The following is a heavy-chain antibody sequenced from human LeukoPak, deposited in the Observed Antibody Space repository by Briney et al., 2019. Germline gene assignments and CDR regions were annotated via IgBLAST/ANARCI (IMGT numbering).Heavy chain of an antibody. CDR2: INPNRGGT. CDR3: ARGGIAVVRYFDY. CDR1: GYTFTGYY. D-gene: IGHD6-19*01. V-gene: IGHV1-2*02. J-gene: IGHJ4*02. Sequence: GASVKVSCKASGYTFTGYYMHWVRQAPGQGLEWMGWINPNRGGTNYAQKFQGRVTMTRDTSISTAYMELSRLRSDDTAVYYCARGGIAVVRYFDYWGQGTLVTVSS.